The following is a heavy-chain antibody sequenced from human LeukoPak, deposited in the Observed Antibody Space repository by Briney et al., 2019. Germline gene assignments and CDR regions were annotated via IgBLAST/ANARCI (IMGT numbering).Heavy chain of an antibody. V-gene: IGHV3-7*01. Sequence: GGSLRLSCAVSGFTFGSYWMTWVRQAPGKGLEWVANIKPDGSEKHHVDSVKGRFTISRDNAKTSLYLQMHSLRAEDTAVYYCARDDGLDAFDIWGRGTLVTVSS. D-gene: IGHD5-24*01. J-gene: IGHJ3*02. CDR2: IKPDGSEK. CDR3: ARDDGLDAFDI. CDR1: GFTFGSYW.